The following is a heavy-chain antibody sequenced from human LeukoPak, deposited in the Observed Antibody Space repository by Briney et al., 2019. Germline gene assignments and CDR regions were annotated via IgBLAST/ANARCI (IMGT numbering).Heavy chain of an antibody. D-gene: IGHD4-11*01. J-gene: IGHJ5*02. CDR3: ASYSISPWGPNWFDP. V-gene: IGHV4-39*07. Sequence: SETLSLTCTVSGVSISSSSYYWGWIRQPPGKGLEWIGSIYYSGSTYYNPSLKSRVTISADTSKNQFSLKLSSVTAADTAVYYCASYSISPWGPNWFDPWGQGTLVTVSS. CDR1: GVSISSSSYY. CDR2: IYYSGST.